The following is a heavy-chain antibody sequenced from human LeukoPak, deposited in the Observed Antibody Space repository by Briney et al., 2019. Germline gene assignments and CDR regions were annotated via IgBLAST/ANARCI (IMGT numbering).Heavy chain of an antibody. Sequence: SETLSLTCNVSGDSMENHYWSWIRQPPGKGLEWIGYIYHSGSTYYNPSLKSRVTISVDTSKNQFSLKLSSVTAADTAVYYCARPDRSGWYDYWGQGTLVTVSS. V-gene: IGHV4-59*04. D-gene: IGHD6-19*01. CDR1: GDSMENHY. CDR3: ARPDRSGWYDY. CDR2: IYHSGST. J-gene: IGHJ4*02.